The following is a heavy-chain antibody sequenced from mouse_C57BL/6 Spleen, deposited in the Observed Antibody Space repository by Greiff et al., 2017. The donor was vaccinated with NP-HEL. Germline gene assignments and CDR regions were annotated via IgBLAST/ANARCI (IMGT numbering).Heavy chain of an antibody. J-gene: IGHJ2*01. CDR3: ARSVTTVVDY. CDR2: IYPGDGDT. CDR1: GYAFSSYW. Sequence: QVQLKESGAELVKPGASVKISCKASGYAFSSYWMNWVKQRPGKGLEWIGQIYPGDGDTNYNGKFKGKATLTADKSSSTAYMQLSSLTSEDSAVYFCARSVTTVVDYWGQGTTLTVSS. V-gene: IGHV1-80*01. D-gene: IGHD1-1*01.